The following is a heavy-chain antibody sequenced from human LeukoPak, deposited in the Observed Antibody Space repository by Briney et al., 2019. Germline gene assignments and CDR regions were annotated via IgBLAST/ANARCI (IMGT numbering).Heavy chain of an antibody. D-gene: IGHD2-8*01. CDR1: GFTFSSYG. CDR2: IQYDGSNE. J-gene: IGHJ6*03. CDR3: AKDRCSNGIGCYYYYMDV. Sequence: GGSLRLSCAASGFTFSSYGMHWGRQAPGKGLEWVAYIQYDGSNEQYAHSVKGRFRISRDSSKNILYLQMNSLRAEDTAVYYCAKDRCSNGIGCYYYYMDVWGKGTAVTISS. V-gene: IGHV3-30*02.